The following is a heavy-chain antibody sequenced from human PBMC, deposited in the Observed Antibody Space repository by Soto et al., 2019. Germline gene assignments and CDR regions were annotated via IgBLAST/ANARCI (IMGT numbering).Heavy chain of an antibody. D-gene: IGHD5-12*01. CDR2: VSAYSSKT. V-gene: IGHV1-18*01. CDR3: ARDNRLVATTVEY. CDR1: GYTFSNYG. J-gene: IGHJ4*02. Sequence: GASVKVSCKASGYTFSNYGISWVRQAPGQGLEWMGWVSAYSSKTNYAQKLQGRVTITTDTSTSTAYMELRSLTSDDSAVYYCARDNRLVATTVEYWGQGTLVTVSS.